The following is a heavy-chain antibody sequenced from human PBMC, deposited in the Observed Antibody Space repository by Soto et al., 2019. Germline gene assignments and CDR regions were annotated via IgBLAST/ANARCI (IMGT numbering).Heavy chain of an antibody. CDR2: IYYSGST. V-gene: IGHV4-61*01. CDR3: ARDWYSSPLSVYYYGMGV. D-gene: IGHD6-13*01. J-gene: IGHJ6*02. Sequence: EALSLNCAVSGGSVSSGSYYWSWIRQPPGKGLEWIGYIYYSGSTNYNPSLKSRVTISVDTSKDQFSLKLSSVTAADTAVYYCARDWYSSPLSVYYYGMGVWGQGTTVPVSS. CDR1: GGSVSSGSYY.